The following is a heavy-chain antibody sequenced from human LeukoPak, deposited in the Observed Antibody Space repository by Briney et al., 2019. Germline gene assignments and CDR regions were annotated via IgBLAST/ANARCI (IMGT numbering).Heavy chain of an antibody. D-gene: IGHD2-21*02. CDR3: ARGRRYFVVVTISDAFDI. CDR1: GGSFSGYY. J-gene: IGHJ3*02. V-gene: IGHV4-34*01. Sequence: SETLSLTCAVYGGSFSGYYWSWIRQPPGKGLERIGEINHSGSTNYNPSLKSRVTISVDTSKNQFSLKLSSVTAADTAVYYCARGRRYFVVVTISDAFDIWGQGTMVTVSS. CDR2: INHSGST.